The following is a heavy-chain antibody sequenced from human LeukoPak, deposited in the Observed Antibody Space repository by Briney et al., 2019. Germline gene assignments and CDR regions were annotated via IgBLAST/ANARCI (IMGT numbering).Heavy chain of an antibody. V-gene: IGHV3-30*18. Sequence: GGSLRLSCAVSGFTFSSYGTHWVRQAPGKGLEWVAVISYDGSNKYYADSVKGRFTISRDNSKNTLYLQMNSLRPEDTAVYYCAKDQGYSYGYVSYWGQGTLVTVSS. D-gene: IGHD5-18*01. J-gene: IGHJ4*02. CDR1: GFTFSSYG. CDR2: ISYDGSNK. CDR3: AKDQGYSYGYVSY.